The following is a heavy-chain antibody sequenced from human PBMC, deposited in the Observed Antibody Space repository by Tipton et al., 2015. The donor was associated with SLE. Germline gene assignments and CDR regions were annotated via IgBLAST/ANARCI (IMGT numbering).Heavy chain of an antibody. D-gene: IGHD1-1*01. CDR3: ATSIANDIFYN. Sequence: TLSLTCAVYGGSFSGYYWSWIRQPPGKGLEWIGESNPSGSTNYNPSLKSRVTMSLDTSKNQVSLRLTSVTAADTAVYYCATSIANDIFYNWGQGTLVTVSS. V-gene: IGHV4-34*01. J-gene: IGHJ4*02. CDR1: GGSFSGYY. CDR2: SNPSGST.